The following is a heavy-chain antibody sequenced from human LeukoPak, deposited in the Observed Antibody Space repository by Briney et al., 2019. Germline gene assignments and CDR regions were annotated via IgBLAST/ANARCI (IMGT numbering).Heavy chain of an antibody. CDR2: ISSSSSYT. CDR1: GFTFSDYY. V-gene: IGHV3-11*05. J-gene: IGHJ2*01. CDR3: ARGRGTDYDYWYFDL. Sequence: PGGSLRLSCAASGFTFSDYYMSWIRQAPGKGLEWVSYISSSSSYTNYADSVKGRFTISRDNAKNSLYLQMNSLRAEDTAVYYCARGRGTDYDYWYFDLWGRGTLVTVSS. D-gene: IGHD4-17*01.